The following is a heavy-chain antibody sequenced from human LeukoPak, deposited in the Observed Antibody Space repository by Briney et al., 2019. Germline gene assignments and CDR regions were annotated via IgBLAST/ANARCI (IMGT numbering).Heavy chain of an antibody. J-gene: IGHJ5*02. V-gene: IGHV3-23*01. CDR1: GFTFCNNA. CDR2: IWGADDKT. CDR3: AKTQGYYDA. Sequence: GGSLRLSCVASGFTFCNNAMTWVRPAPGEGLELVSVIWGADDKTVYGDAVKGRFTISRDNSKNSLYLQMNSLRADDTAVYYCAKTQGYYDAWGQGALVTVSS. D-gene: IGHD5-18*01.